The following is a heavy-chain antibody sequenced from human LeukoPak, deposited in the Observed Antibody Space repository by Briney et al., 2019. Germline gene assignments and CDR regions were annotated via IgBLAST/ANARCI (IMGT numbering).Heavy chain of an antibody. J-gene: IGHJ3*02. V-gene: IGHV1-69*05. CDR3: ARQTILDFWSGYYTGAFDI. D-gene: IGHD3-3*01. CDR1: GGTFSSYA. Sequence: GASVKVSCKASGGTFSSYAISWVRQAPGQGLEWMGRIIPIFGTANYAQKFQGRVTITTDESTSTAYMELSCLRSGDTAVYYCARQTILDFWSGYYTGAFDIWGQGTVVTVSS. CDR2: IIPIFGTA.